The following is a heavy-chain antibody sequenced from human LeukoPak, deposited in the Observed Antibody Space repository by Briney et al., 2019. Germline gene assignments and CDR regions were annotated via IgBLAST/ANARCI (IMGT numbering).Heavy chain of an antibody. CDR3: ASPYDSSGYYPLY. D-gene: IGHD3-22*01. J-gene: IGHJ4*02. V-gene: IGHV1-69*04. CDR1: GGTFSSYA. Sequence: SVKVSCKASGGTFSSYAISWVRQAPGQGLEWMGRIIPILGIANYAQKFQGRVTITADKSTSTAYMELSSLRSEDTAVCYCASPYDSSGYYPLYWGQGTLVTVSS. CDR2: IIPILGIA.